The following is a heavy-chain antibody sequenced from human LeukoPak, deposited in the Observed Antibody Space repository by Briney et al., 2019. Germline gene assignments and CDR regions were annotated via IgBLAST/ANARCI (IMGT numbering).Heavy chain of an antibody. V-gene: IGHV4-59*01. CDR2: IYYTGST. CDR3: ARVKYCGGDCYPFDY. CDR1: GGSFSSYY. D-gene: IGHD2-21*01. J-gene: IGHJ4*02. Sequence: PSETLSLTCTVSGGSFSSYYWSWIRQPPGKGLEGIGYIYYTGSTNYNPSLKSRVTISVDTSKNQFSLKLRSVTAADTAFYYCARVKYCGGDCYPFDYWGQGTLVTVSS.